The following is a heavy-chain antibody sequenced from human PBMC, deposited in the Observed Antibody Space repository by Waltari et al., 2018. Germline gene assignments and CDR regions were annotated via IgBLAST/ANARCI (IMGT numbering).Heavy chain of an antibody. Sequence: EVQLVESGGGLVHPGGSLRLSCAVSGFTLRTHSMTWVRQGPGKGLEWVSYISSSSGSINYADSVKGRFTISRDNAKNSLHLQMNSLRAEDTAIYYCAREAWYGNYYHYGMDVWGRGTTVTVSS. V-gene: IGHV3-48*01. D-gene: IGHD2-15*01. J-gene: IGHJ6*02. CDR3: AREAWYGNYYHYGMDV. CDR2: ISSSSGSI. CDR1: GFTLRTHS.